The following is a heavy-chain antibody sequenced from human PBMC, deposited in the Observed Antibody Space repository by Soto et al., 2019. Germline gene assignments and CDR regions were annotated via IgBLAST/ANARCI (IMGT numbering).Heavy chain of an antibody. D-gene: IGHD3-10*01. Sequence: QVLLVESGGGLVKIGGSLRLSCAASGFTLSDYYMTWIRQVPGKGLEWVSYISGSSTTIYYADSVKGRFTISRDNAKNSLYLQMNSLRAEDTAVYYCARDIRGAYWGQGTLVTVSS. CDR3: ARDIRGAY. CDR1: GFTLSDYY. J-gene: IGHJ4*02. CDR2: ISGSSTTI. V-gene: IGHV3-11*01.